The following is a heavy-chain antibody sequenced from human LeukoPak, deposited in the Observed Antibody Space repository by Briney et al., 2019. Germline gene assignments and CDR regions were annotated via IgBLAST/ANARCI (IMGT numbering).Heavy chain of an antibody. CDR3: ARRPYYYDTSNPAYYYYMDV. V-gene: IGHV4-59*08. D-gene: IGHD3-22*01. CDR2: IYYTGNT. J-gene: IGHJ6*03. CDR1: GTSMNNYW. Sequence: SETLSLTCNVSGTSMNNYWWSWIRQPPGTGLEWIGNIYYTGNTNYNPSLKSRVSISVDTSKSQFSLTLRSVSAADTAVYYCARRPYYYDTSNPAYYYYMDVWGKGTRSPSP.